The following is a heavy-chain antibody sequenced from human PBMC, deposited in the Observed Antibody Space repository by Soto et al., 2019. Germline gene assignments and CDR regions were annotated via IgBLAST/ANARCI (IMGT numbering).Heavy chain of an antibody. V-gene: IGHV1-69*08. D-gene: IGHD2-15*01. CDR1: GGTFSSYT. CDR3: AREDCSGGSCYSGVTNLGY. CDR2: NIPILGIA. Sequence: QVQLVQSGAEVKKPGSSVKVSCKASGGTFSSYTISWVRQAPGQGLEWMGRNIPILGIANYAQKFQGRVTITADKSTSTAYMELSSLRSEDTAVYYCAREDCSGGSCYSGVTNLGYWGQGTLVTVSS. J-gene: IGHJ4*02.